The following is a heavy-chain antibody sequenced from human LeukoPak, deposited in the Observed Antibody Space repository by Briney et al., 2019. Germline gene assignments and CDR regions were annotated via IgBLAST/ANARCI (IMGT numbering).Heavy chain of an antibody. J-gene: IGHJ5*02. D-gene: IGHD3-9*01. Sequence: PGGSLRLSCAASGFTFSSYAMSWVRQAPGKGLEWVSAISGSGGSTYYADSVKGRFTISRDNSKNTLYLQMSSLRAEDTAVYYCAKDGPNYDTLTGYYRGWFDPWGQGTLVTVSS. CDR1: GFTFSSYA. V-gene: IGHV3-23*01. CDR3: AKDGPNYDTLTGYYRGWFDP. CDR2: ISGSGGST.